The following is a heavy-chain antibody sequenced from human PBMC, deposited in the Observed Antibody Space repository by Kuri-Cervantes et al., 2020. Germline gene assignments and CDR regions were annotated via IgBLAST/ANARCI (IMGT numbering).Heavy chain of an antibody. CDR2: ISSNGGST. V-gene: IGHV3-64*02. CDR1: GFTFSSYA. CDR3: AGGGGVYGAYVLVY. J-gene: IGHJ4*02. D-gene: IGHD4-17*01. Sequence: GGSLRLSCAASGFTFSSYAMHWVRQAPGKGVEYVSAISSNGGSTYYTDSVKGRFTISRDNSKNTLYLQMGSLSAADMAVYYCAGGGGVYGAYVLVYWGQGTLVTVSS.